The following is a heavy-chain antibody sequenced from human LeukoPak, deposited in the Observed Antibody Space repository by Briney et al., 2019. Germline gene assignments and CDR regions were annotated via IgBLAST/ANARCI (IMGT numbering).Heavy chain of an antibody. CDR1: GFTFSSYT. Sequence: PGGSLRLSCAASGFTFSSYTMHWIRQAPGKGLEWVSSISGSNSYIFYADSVKGRFTVSRDNAKDSLYLQMNSLRAEDTAVYYCAKASGGYSGYDASGTLLGYFDYWGQGTLVTVSS. J-gene: IGHJ4*02. D-gene: IGHD5-12*01. V-gene: IGHV3-21*01. CDR3: AKASGGYSGYDASGTLLGYFDY. CDR2: ISGSNSYI.